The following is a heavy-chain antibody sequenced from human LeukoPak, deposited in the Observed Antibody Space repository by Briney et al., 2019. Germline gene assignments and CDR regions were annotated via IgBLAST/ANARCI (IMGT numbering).Heavy chain of an antibody. Sequence: SQTLSLTCAISGDSVSSNSAAWNWIRQSPSRGLEWLGRTYYRSKWYNDYAVSVKSRITINPDTSKNQFSLKLSSVTAADSAVYYCARGGNWNSYYFDYWGQGTLVTVSS. CDR3: ARGGNWNSYYFDY. CDR1: GDSVSSNSAA. CDR2: TYYRSKWYN. V-gene: IGHV6-1*01. D-gene: IGHD1-1*01. J-gene: IGHJ4*02.